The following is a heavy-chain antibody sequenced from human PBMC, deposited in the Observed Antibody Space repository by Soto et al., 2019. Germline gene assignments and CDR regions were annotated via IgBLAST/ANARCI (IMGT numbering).Heavy chain of an antibody. V-gene: IGHV3-23*01. J-gene: IGHJ2*01. CDR2: ISESGHHT. CDR1: GFPSSTYA. CDR3: TKSDGCGGGACYTGTYYYFDV. Sequence: GGSLRLSCAASGFPSSTYALNWVRQAPGKGPEWVSTISESGHHTHYADSVKGRFTISRDKSKNTLSLQMNSLRVDDTAIYYCTKSDGCGGGACYTGTYYYFDVWGRGTLGTVSA. D-gene: IGHD3-16*02.